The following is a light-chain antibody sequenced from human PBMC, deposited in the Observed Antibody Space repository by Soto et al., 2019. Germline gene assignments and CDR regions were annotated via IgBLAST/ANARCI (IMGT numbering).Light chain of an antibody. Sequence: EIVLTRSPATLSLSPGERATLSCRASQSVSSYLAWYQQKPGQAHRLLIYAASNRATGIPARFSGSGSGTDFTLTISSLEPEDVAVYYCQQRSNGPPAYTFGQGTKLEIK. V-gene: IGKV3-11*01. J-gene: IGKJ2*01. CDR1: QSVSSY. CDR3: QQRSNGPPAYT. CDR2: AAS.